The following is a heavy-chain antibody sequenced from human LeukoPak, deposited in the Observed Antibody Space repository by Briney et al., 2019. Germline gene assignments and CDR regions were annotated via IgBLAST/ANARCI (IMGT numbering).Heavy chain of an antibody. V-gene: IGHV3-7*01. D-gene: IGHD1-7*01. CDR2: IKQDGSEK. CDR3: AREDDWNYEDY. CDR1: GFTFSNYW. J-gene: IGHJ4*02. Sequence: GGSLRLSCAASGFTFSNYWMSWVRQAPGKGLEWVANIKQDGSEKYYVNSVKGRFTISRDNAKNSLYLQMNSLGAEDTAIYYCAREDDWNYEDYWGQGTLVTVSS.